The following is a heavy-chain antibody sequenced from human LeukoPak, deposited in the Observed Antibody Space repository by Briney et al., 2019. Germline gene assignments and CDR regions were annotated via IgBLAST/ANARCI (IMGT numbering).Heavy chain of an antibody. CDR3: ARDRADDGFDY. J-gene: IGHJ4*02. V-gene: IGHV3-23*01. CDR1: GFTFNRYA. D-gene: IGHD4-17*01. Sequence: PGGSLRLSCVASGFTFNRYAMTWVRQAPGKGLEWVSTISGGGDIIYDADSVKGRFTISRDNSKNTVYLQMNSLRAEDTALYYCARDRADDGFDYWGQGTLVTVSS. CDR2: ISGGGDII.